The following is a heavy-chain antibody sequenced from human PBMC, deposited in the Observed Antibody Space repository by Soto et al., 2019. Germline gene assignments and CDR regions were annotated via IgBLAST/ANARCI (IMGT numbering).Heavy chain of an antibody. V-gene: IGHV1-24*01. CDR2: FDPEDGET. CDR1: GYTLTELS. D-gene: IGHD3-3*01. J-gene: IGHJ4*02. Sequence: ASVKVSCKVSGYTLTELSMHWVRQAPGKGLEWMGGFDPEDGETIYAQKFQGRVTMTEDTSTDTAYMELSSLRSDDTAMYYCAKGLWSGYSPLHYWGQGTQVTVSS. CDR3: AKGLWSGYSPLHY.